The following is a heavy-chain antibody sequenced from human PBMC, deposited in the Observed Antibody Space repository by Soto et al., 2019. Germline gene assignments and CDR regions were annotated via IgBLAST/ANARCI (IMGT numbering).Heavy chain of an antibody. CDR2: IYYSGST. CDR1: GGSISSGGYY. Sequence: TLSLTCTVSGGSISSGGYYWSWIRQHPGKGLEWIGYIYYSGSTYYNPSLKSRVTISVDTSKNQFSLKLSSVTAADTAVYYCARADIVVVPAAMHLYYYGMDVWGQGTTVTVS. V-gene: IGHV4-31*03. D-gene: IGHD2-2*01. J-gene: IGHJ6*02. CDR3: ARADIVVVPAAMHLYYYGMDV.